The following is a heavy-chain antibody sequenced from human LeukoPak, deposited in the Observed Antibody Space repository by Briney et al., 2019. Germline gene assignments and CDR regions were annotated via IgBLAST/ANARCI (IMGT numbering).Heavy chain of an antibody. CDR3: ARDRGGNEGYGMDV. D-gene: IGHD4-23*01. CDR2: ISSSSSYI. CDR1: GFIFSSYS. J-gene: IGHJ6*02. V-gene: IGHV3-21*01. Sequence: GGSLRLSCAASGFIFSSYSMNWVRQAPGKGLEWVSSISSSSSYIYYADSMKGRFTISRDNAKNSLFLQMSSLRDVDTAVYCCARDRGGNEGYGMDVWGQETTVTVSS.